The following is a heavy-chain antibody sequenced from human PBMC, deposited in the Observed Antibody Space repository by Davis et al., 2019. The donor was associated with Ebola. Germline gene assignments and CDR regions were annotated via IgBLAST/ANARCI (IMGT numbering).Heavy chain of an antibody. Sequence: PGGSLRLSCAASGFTFSSYAMHWVRQAPGKGLEWVAVISYDGSNKYYADSVKGRFTISRDNSKNTLYLQMNSLRAEDTAVYYCARDKGPYYYDSYFDYWGQGTLVTVSS. CDR1: GFTFSSYA. D-gene: IGHD3-22*01. J-gene: IGHJ4*02. CDR3: ARDKGPYYYDSYFDY. V-gene: IGHV3-30-3*01. CDR2: ISYDGSNK.